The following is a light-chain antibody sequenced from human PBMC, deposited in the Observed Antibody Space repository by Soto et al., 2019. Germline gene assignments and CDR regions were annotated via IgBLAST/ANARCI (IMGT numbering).Light chain of an antibody. Sequence: DIQMTQSPSTLSAPVGDRVTITCRASQSVGIWSAWYQQKPGKAPTVLIYDVSTLAGGVPSRFSGSGSWTEFSLTITRLQPDDFATYYCQQYNTSRWKFGQGAKVEI. CDR1: QSVGIW. CDR3: QQYNTSRWK. J-gene: IGKJ1*01. V-gene: IGKV1-5*01. CDR2: DVS.